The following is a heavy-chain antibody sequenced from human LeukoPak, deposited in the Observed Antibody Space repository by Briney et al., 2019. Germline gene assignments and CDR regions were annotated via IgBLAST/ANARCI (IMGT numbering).Heavy chain of an antibody. CDR1: GGSISNYH. Sequence: SAETLTLPCTVCGGSISNYHSRWMRQPPGRGLEWMGYIYYSGSTDYNPSLKSRVTISVDTSKNQFSLNLISMTAADTAMYYCARGSTTTWSFDYWGQGTLATVPS. CDR2: IYYSGST. J-gene: IGHJ4*02. CDR3: ARGSTTTWSFDY. D-gene: IGHD6-13*01. V-gene: IGHV4-59*08.